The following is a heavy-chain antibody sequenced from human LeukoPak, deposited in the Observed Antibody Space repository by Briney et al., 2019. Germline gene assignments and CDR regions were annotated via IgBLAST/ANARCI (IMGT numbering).Heavy chain of an antibody. D-gene: IGHD2-15*01. CDR2: ISYDGSNK. Sequence: GGSLRLSCAASGFTFSSYGMHWVRQAPGKGLEWVAVISYDGSNKYCADSVKGRFTISRDNSKNTLYLQMNSLRAEDTAVYYCAKDSGWYTYYYYYMDVWGKGTTVTVSS. CDR1: GFTFSSYG. CDR3: AKDSGWYTYYYYYMDV. V-gene: IGHV3-30*18. J-gene: IGHJ6*03.